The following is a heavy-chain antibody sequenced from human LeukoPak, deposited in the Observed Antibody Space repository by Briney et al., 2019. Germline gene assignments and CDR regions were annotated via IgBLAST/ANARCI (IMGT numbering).Heavy chain of an antibody. J-gene: IGHJ3*02. CDR1: GGSISSGGYY. Sequence: PSQTPSLTCTVSGGSISSGGYYWSWIRQDPGKGLEWIGYIYYSGSTYYNPSLKSRVTISVDTSKNQFSLKLSSVTAADTAVYYCARDLVSFSGAFDIWGQGTMVTVSS. CDR2: IYYSGST. V-gene: IGHV4-31*03. D-gene: IGHD1-26*01. CDR3: ARDLVSFSGAFDI.